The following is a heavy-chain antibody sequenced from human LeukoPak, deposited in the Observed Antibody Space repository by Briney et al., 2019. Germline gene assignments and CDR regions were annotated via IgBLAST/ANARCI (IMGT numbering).Heavy chain of an antibody. Sequence: GGSLRPSCAASGFTFRSYAMTWVRQAPGKGLEWVSGISGGNGATYYADSVKGRFTISTDNSKNTLYLQMNSLRVEDTAVYYCAKSYYYGSGSPSLDYWGQGTLVTVSS. D-gene: IGHD3-10*01. J-gene: IGHJ4*02. V-gene: IGHV3-23*01. CDR3: AKSYYYGSGSPSLDY. CDR1: GFTFRSYA. CDR2: ISGGNGAT.